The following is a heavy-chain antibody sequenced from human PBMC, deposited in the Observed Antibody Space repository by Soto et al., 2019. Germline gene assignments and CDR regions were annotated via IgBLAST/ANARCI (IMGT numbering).Heavy chain of an antibody. V-gene: IGHV1-18*04. CDR3: AREGQYDFWSGYYYYGMDV. D-gene: IGHD3-3*01. Sequence: QVQLVQSGAEVKKPGASVKVSCKASGYTFTSYGISWVRQAPGQGLEWMGWISAYNGNTNYAQKLQGRVTMTTDTSTSRAYMELRSLRSDDTAVYYCAREGQYDFWSGYYYYGMDVWGQGTTVTVSS. J-gene: IGHJ6*02. CDR2: ISAYNGNT. CDR1: GYTFTSYG.